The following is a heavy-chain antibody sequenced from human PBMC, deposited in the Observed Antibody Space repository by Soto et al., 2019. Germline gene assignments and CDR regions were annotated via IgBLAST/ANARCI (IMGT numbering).Heavy chain of an antibody. D-gene: IGHD3-22*01. J-gene: IGHJ6*02. V-gene: IGHV1-3*01. CDR2: INAGNGNT. CDR1: GYTFTIYA. CDR3: ARGAEIVVVIQPAFYGMDV. Sequence: ASLKVSCKASGYTFTIYAMHWVRQAPGQRLEWMGWINAGNGNTKYSQKFQGRVTITRDKSTSTAYMELSSLRSEDTAVYYCARGAEIVVVIQPAFYGMDVWGQGTTVTVSS.